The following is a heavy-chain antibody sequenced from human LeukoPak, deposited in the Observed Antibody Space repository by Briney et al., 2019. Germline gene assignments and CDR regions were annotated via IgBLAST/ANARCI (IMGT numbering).Heavy chain of an antibody. D-gene: IGHD2-2*01. CDR2: ISSSSSTR. Sequence: GGSLRLSCAASGFTFSSYSMNWVRQSPGKGLEWVSYISSSSSTRYYADSVKGRFTISRDNAKNSLYLQMNSLRAGDTAVYYCARDIVVVPAAIFLDGFFADGYNSGDAFDIWGQGTMVTVSS. CDR1: GFTFSSYS. V-gene: IGHV3-48*04. J-gene: IGHJ3*02. CDR3: ARDIVVVPAAIFLDGFFADGYNSGDAFDI.